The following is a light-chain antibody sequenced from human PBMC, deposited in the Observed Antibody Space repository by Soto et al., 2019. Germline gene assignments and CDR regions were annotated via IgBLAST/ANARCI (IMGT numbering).Light chain of an antibody. CDR1: DSVSISY. V-gene: IGKV3-20*01. CDR3: QQWGNSPRVT. J-gene: IGKJ4*01. Sequence: IVLTQSPGTLSLSPGERATLSCRASDSVSISYLAWYQQRSGQPPRLLIYGTSTRDTGIPGRFSGSGSGTDFTLTISRLEPEDSAVYFCQQWGNSPRVTFGGGTKVEI. CDR2: GTS.